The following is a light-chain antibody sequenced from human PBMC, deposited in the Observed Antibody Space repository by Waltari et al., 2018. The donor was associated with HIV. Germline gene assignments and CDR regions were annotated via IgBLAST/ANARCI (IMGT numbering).Light chain of an antibody. Sequence: QSALTQPPSASGSLGQSVTISCIGSSSDIGASDSVSWFQQHPRSAPKLLLYEVTRRPSSVSDRFSGSRSGSTAFLTVAGLQPDDEATYFCSSYGDSLRVLFGGGTNVTVL. CDR3: SSYGDSLRVL. V-gene: IGLV2-8*01. J-gene: IGLJ3*02. CDR2: EVT. CDR1: SSDIGASDS.